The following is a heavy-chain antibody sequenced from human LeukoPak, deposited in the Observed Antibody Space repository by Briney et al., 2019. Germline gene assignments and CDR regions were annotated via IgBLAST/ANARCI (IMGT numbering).Heavy chain of an antibody. CDR1: GFTVSSNY. Sequence: GGSLRLSRAASGFTVSSNYMSWVRQAPGKGLEWVSVIYSGGSTYYADSVKGRFTISRDNSKNTLYLQMNSLRAEDTAVYYCARGRHVVASGLGYWGQGTLVTVSS. V-gene: IGHV3-53*01. CDR3: ARGRHVVASGLGY. J-gene: IGHJ4*02. D-gene: IGHD2-15*01. CDR2: IYSGGST.